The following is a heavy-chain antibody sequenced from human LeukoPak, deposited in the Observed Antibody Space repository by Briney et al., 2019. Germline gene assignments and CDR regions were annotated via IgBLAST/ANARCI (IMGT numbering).Heavy chain of an antibody. J-gene: IGHJ3*02. CDR3: AAWGSRDAFDI. CDR1: GFTFSSYS. V-gene: IGHV4-34*08. CDR2: INHSGST. D-gene: IGHD7-27*01. Sequence: GSLRLSCAASGFTFSSYSMNWIRQPPGKGLEWIGEINHSGSTNYNPSLKSRVTISVDTSKNQFSLKLSSVTAADTAVYYCAAWGSRDAFDIWGQGTMVTVSS.